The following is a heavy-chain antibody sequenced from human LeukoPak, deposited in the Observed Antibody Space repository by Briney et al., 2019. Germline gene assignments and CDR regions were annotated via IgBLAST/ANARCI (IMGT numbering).Heavy chain of an antibody. CDR3: AREYSSGWHPFGAILDY. J-gene: IGHJ4*02. V-gene: IGHV1-2*02. CDR1: GYTFTGYY. Sequence: ASVKGSCKASGYTFTGYYMHWVRQAPGQGLEWMGWINPNSGGTNYAQKFQGRVTMTRDTSISTAYMALSRLRSDDTAVYYCAREYSSGWHPFGAILDYWGQGTLVTVSP. CDR2: INPNSGGT. D-gene: IGHD6-19*01.